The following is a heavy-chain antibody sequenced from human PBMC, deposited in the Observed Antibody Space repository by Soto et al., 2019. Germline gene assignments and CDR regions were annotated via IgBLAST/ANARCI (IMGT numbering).Heavy chain of an antibody. V-gene: IGHV1-69*06. CDR2: IIPIFGTA. CDR1: GGTFSSYA. J-gene: IGHJ3*02. D-gene: IGHD2-8*02. Sequence: SVKVSCKASGGTFSSYAISWVRQAPGQGLEWMGGIIPIFGTANYAQKFQGRVTITADKSTSTAYMELSSLRSEDTAVYYCARVGRDGYKPWWAVGAFDIWGQGTMVTVSS. CDR3: ARVGRDGYKPWWAVGAFDI.